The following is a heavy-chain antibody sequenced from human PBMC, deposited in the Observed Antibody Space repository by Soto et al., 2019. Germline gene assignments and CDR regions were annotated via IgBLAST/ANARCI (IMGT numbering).Heavy chain of an antibody. V-gene: IGHV3-74*01. CDR3: AREGGYYDSSGYPYFDY. CDR2: INSDGSSI. D-gene: IGHD3-22*01. CDR1: GFTFSSYW. J-gene: IGHJ4*02. Sequence: EVQLVESGGGLVQPGGSLRLSCAASGFTFSSYWMHWVRQAPGKGPVWVSRINSDGSSIRYADSVKGRFTISRDNTKNTLYLQMNSLRVEDTAVYYCAREGGYYDSSGYPYFDYWGQGTLVTVSS.